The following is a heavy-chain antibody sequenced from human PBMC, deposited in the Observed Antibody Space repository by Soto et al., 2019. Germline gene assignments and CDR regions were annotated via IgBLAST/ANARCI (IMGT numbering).Heavy chain of an antibody. D-gene: IGHD2-2*01. CDR1: GGTFSSYT. CDR2: IIPILGIA. V-gene: IGHV1-69*10. J-gene: IGHJ3*02. CDR3: ARLGYCSSTSCYAGYDAFDI. Sequence: SVKVSCKASGGTFSSYTISWVRQAPGQRLERMGGIIPILGIANYAQKFQGRVTITADKSTSTAYMELSSLRSEDTAVYYCARLGYCSSTSCYAGYDAFDIWGQGTMVTVSS.